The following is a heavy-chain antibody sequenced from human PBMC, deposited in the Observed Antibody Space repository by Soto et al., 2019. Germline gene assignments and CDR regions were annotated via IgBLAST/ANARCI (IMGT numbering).Heavy chain of an antibody. V-gene: IGHV4-30-2*01. J-gene: IGHJ4*02. Sequence: SETLSLTXAVSGGSISSGGYSWSWIRQPPGKGLEWIGYIYHSGSTCYNPSLKSRVTISVDRSKNQFSLKLSSVTAADTAVYYCARGGRHYYDSSGYYPFDYWGQGTLVTV. CDR1: GGSISSGGYS. CDR3: ARGGRHYYDSSGYYPFDY. CDR2: IYHSGST. D-gene: IGHD3-22*01.